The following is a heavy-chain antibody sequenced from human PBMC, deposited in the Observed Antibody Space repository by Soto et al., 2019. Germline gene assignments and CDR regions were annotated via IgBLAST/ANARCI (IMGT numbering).Heavy chain of an antibody. D-gene: IGHD3-22*01. CDR3: ARVDYDSSGYYPQQYFDY. J-gene: IGHJ4*02. Sequence: EVQLVESGGGLVQPGGSLRLSCAASGFTFSSYEMNWVRQAPGKGLEWVSYISSSGSTIYYADSVKGRFTISRDNAKNSQYLQMNSLRAEDTAVYYCARVDYDSSGYYPQQYFDYWGQGTLVTVSS. V-gene: IGHV3-48*03. CDR2: ISSSGSTI. CDR1: GFTFSSYE.